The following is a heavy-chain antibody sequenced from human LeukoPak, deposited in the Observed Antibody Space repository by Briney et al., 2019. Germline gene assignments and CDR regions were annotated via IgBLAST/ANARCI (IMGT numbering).Heavy chain of an antibody. Sequence: ASVKVSCKVSGYTLTELSMHWVRQAPGKGLEWMGGFDPEDGETIYAQKFQGRVTMTEDTSTDTAYMELSSLRSEDTAVYYCVTDCNRCDGGWSVYGMDVWGQGTTVTVSS. J-gene: IGHJ6*02. CDR3: VTDCNRCDGGWSVYGMDV. D-gene: IGHD6-19*01. V-gene: IGHV1-24*01. CDR1: GYTLTELS. CDR2: FDPEDGET.